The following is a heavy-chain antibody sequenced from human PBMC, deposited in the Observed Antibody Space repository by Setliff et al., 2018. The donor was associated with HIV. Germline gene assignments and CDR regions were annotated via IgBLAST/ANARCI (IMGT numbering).Heavy chain of an antibody. V-gene: IGHV4-34*01. Sequence: SETLSLTCAVYGGSFSGFYWSWIRQAPGKGLEWIGEINRAGKSDYNPSLRGRVTISMDTSKDEISLRLTSVTAADTAVYYCVRVQNSGCGDLWGQGTLVTVSS. CDR2: INRAGKS. D-gene: IGHD6-25*01. J-gene: IGHJ5*02. CDR1: GGSFSGFY. CDR3: VRVQNSGCGDL.